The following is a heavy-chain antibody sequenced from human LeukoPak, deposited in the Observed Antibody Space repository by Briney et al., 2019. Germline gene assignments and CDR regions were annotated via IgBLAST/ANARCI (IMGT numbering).Heavy chain of an antibody. CDR1: GGSISSYY. D-gene: IGHD6-13*01. V-gene: IGHV4-4*07. J-gene: IGHJ4*02. Sequence: SETLSLTCTVSGGSISSYYWSWIRQPAGKGLEWIGRIYTSGSTNYSPSLKSRVTMSVDTSKNQFSLKLSSVTAADTAVDYCARDKISAAGMDYFDYWGQGTLVTVSS. CDR3: ARDKISAAGMDYFDY. CDR2: IYTSGST.